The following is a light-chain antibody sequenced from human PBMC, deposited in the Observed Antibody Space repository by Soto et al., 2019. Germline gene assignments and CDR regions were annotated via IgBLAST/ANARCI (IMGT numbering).Light chain of an antibody. CDR2: STS. Sequence: DIQLTQSPSFLSASVGDRVTITCRASQGISGYLAWYQQKPGKVPKLLIYSTSTLQSGVPSRFSGSASGTEFTLTISSLQPEDFATYYCLQHNTYPWTFGQGTKVDIK. CDR1: QGISGY. J-gene: IGKJ1*01. CDR3: LQHNTYPWT. V-gene: IGKV1-9*01.